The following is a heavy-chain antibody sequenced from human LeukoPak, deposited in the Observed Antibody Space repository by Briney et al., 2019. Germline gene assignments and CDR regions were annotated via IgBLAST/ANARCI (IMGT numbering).Heavy chain of an antibody. Sequence: ASVKVSCKASGYIFITHYIHWVRQAPGQELEWVGWIDPDTGGTNYAQKFQGRVTLTRDTSISTAYMELSRLRSDDTAVYYCARDLGTMVRGVRPYNWFDPWGQGTLVTVSS. V-gene: IGHV1-2*02. CDR1: GYIFITHY. CDR3: ARDLGTMVRGVRPYNWFDP. D-gene: IGHD3-10*01. CDR2: IDPDTGGT. J-gene: IGHJ5*02.